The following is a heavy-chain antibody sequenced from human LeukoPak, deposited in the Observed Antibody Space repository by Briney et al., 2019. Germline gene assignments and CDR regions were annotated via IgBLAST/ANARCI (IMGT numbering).Heavy chain of an antibody. D-gene: IGHD6-13*01. V-gene: IGHV4-59*12. CDR3: ARLGTAAGNFSFDY. CDR1: GGSISSYY. CDR2: IYYSGST. J-gene: IGHJ4*02. Sequence: KASETLSLTCSVSGGSISSYYWSWLRQPPGKGLEGIGNIYYSGSTNYNPTLKSRVTISVDTSKTQFSLKLSSVTAADTAVYYCARLGTAAGNFSFDYWGQGTLVTVSS.